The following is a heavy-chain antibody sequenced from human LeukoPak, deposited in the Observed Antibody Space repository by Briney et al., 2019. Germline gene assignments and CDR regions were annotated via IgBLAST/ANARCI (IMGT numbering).Heavy chain of an antibody. J-gene: IGHJ4*02. CDR3: TRDRGWLQSTYFDS. Sequence: GGSLRLSCAASGFSFNSYSMNWVRQAPGKGLEWVSSISSSGTYTYYADSMRGRFIISRDNATNSLYLQMSSLRAEDTAVYYCTRDRGWLQSTYFDSWGQGTLVTVSS. D-gene: IGHD5-24*01. V-gene: IGHV3-21*01. CDR2: ISSSGTYT. CDR1: GFSFNSYS.